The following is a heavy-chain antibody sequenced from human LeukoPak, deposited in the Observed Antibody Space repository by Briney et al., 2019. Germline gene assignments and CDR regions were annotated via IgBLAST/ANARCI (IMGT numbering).Heavy chain of an antibody. Sequence: HSGGSLRLSCAASGFTFSSYAMSWVRQAPGKGLEWVSAISGSGGSTYYADSVKGRFTISRDNSKNTLYLQMNSLRAEDTAVYYCAREEQWRGTLCFDYWGQGTLVTVSS. J-gene: IGHJ4*02. CDR1: GFTFSSYA. CDR3: AREEQWRGTLCFDY. V-gene: IGHV3-23*01. D-gene: IGHD6-19*01. CDR2: ISGSGGST.